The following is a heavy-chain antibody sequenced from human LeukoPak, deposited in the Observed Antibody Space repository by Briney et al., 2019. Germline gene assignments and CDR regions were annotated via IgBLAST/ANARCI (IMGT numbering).Heavy chain of an antibody. V-gene: IGHV4-39*01. CDR1: GGSISSSSCY. J-gene: IGHJ1*01. CDR2: IYYSGST. Sequence: SETLSLTCTVSGGSISSSSCYWGWIRQPPGKGLEWIGSIYYSGSTYYNPSLKSRVTISVDTSKNQFCLKLSSVTATDTAVYYCAGYSGSHLGAGAEYFQHWGQGTLVTVSS. D-gene: IGHD1-26*01. CDR3: AGYSGSHLGAGAEYFQH.